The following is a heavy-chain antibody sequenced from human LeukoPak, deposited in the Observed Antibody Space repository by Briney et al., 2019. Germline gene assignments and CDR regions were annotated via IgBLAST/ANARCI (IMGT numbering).Heavy chain of an antibody. J-gene: IGHJ5*02. D-gene: IGHD6-13*01. CDR3: ARLNTGVLSSRTNNWFDP. CDR1: GYSISSGYF. V-gene: IGHV4-38-2*01. CDR2: IGHSGST. Sequence: SETLSLTCAVSGYSISSGYFWSWIRQPPGKGLEWIGGIGHSGSTYYNPSLKSRITISTDTSKNRFSLKLSSATAADTAVYYCARLNTGVLSSRTNNWFDPWGQGTLVTVSS.